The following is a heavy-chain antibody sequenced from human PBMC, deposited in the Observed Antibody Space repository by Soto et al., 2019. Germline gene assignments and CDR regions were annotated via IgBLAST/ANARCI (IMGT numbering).Heavy chain of an antibody. J-gene: IGHJ4*02. CDR3: AKGPDTAMVPYYFDY. Sequence: XVSLRLSCAASGFTFSSYAMSWVRQAPGKGLEWVSAISGSGGSTYYADSVKGRFTISRDNSKNTLYLQMNSLRAEDTAVYYCAKGPDTAMVPYYFDYWGQGTLVTVSS. CDR2: ISGSGGST. CDR1: GFTFSSYA. D-gene: IGHD5-18*01. V-gene: IGHV3-23*01.